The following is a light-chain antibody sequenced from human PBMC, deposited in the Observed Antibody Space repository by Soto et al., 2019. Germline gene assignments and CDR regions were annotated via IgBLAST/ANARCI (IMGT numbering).Light chain of an antibody. V-gene: IGKV3-20*01. J-gene: IGKJ4*01. CDR2: AAY. CDR1: QYINSAY. Sequence: EVVLTQSPGTLSLSPGERGTLSCRASQYINSAYLAWYQQKPGQAPSLIIYAAYIRATGIPDRFSGSGSGTDFTLTITSLEPEDFGVYYCQHYGGSVLTFGGGTKVEIK. CDR3: QHYGGSVLT.